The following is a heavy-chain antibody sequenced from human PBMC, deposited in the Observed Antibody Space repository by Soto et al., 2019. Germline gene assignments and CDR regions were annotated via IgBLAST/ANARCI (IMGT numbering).Heavy chain of an antibody. D-gene: IGHD3-22*01. Sequence: QVQLQESGPVLVKPSETLSLTCTVSGGSISSYYWSWIRQPPGKGLEWIGYIYYSGSTNYNPSLKSRVTISVDTSKNQFSLKLSSVTAADTAVYYCARDYEDAFDIWGQGTMVTVSS. V-gene: IGHV4-59*01. CDR2: IYYSGST. CDR1: GGSISSYY. J-gene: IGHJ3*02. CDR3: ARDYEDAFDI.